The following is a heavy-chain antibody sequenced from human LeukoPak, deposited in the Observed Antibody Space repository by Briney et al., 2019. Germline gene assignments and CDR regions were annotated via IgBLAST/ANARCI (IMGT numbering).Heavy chain of an antibody. CDR1: GYTFTGYY. CDR2: INPNSGGT. CDR3: ARGPQLGWELLFANFGY. V-gene: IGHV1-2*02. Sequence: ASVKVSCKASGYTFTGYYMHWVRQAPGQGLEWMGWINPNSGGTNYAQKFQGRVTMTRDTSISTAYMELSRLRSDDTAVYYCARGPQLGWELLFANFGYWGQGTLVTVSS. D-gene: IGHD1-26*01. J-gene: IGHJ4*02.